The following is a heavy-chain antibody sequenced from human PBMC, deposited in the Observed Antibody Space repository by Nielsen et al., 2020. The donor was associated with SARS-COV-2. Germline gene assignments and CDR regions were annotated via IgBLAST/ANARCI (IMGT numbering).Heavy chain of an antibody. Sequence: GESLKISCAASGFTFSSYGMHWVRQAPGKGLEWVAVIWYDGSNKYYADSVKGRFTISRDNSKNTLYLQMNSLRAEDTAVYYCARDLEYSSSSTRPRYGMDVWGQGTTVTVSS. CDR1: GFTFSSYG. CDR3: ARDLEYSSSSTRPRYGMDV. J-gene: IGHJ6*02. V-gene: IGHV3-33*01. CDR2: IWYDGSNK. D-gene: IGHD6-6*01.